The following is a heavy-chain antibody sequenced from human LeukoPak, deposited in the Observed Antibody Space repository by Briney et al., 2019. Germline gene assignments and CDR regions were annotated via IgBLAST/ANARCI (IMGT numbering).Heavy chain of an antibody. D-gene: IGHD3-3*01. CDR3: ARHVTIFGVVTYYMDV. J-gene: IGHJ6*03. V-gene: IGHV5-51*01. Sequence: GESLKISCKGSGYSFTSYWIGWVRQMPGKGLEWMGIIYPGDSDTRYSPSFQGQVTISADKSISTAYLQWSSLKASDTAMYSCARHVTIFGVVTYYMDVWGKGTAVTVSS. CDR1: GYSFTSYW. CDR2: IYPGDSDT.